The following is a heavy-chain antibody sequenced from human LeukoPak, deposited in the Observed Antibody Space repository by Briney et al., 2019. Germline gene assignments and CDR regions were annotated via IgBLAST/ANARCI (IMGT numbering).Heavy chain of an antibody. Sequence: SETLFLTCTVSGGSISSYYWSWIRQPPGKGLEWIGYIYYSGSTNYNPSLKSRVTISVDTSKNQFSLKLSSVTAADTAVYYCARVGCSGGSCLLDYWGQGTLVTVSS. CDR3: ARVGCSGGSCLLDY. V-gene: IGHV4-59*01. CDR1: GGSISSYY. J-gene: IGHJ4*02. D-gene: IGHD2-15*01. CDR2: IYYSGST.